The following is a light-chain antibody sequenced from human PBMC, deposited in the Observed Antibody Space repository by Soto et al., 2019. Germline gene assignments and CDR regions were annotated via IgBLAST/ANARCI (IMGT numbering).Light chain of an antibody. Sequence: IVVTQSPATLSVSPGERATLSCRASQSVGNKVAWYQHKPGQTPRLIIYDISTRAAGVPARFSGSGYGTDLTLTISSLQSEDFAVYYCQQYNIWRSITFGQGTRLEIK. V-gene: IGKV3-15*01. CDR1: QSVGNK. CDR2: DIS. J-gene: IGKJ5*01. CDR3: QQYNIWRSIT.